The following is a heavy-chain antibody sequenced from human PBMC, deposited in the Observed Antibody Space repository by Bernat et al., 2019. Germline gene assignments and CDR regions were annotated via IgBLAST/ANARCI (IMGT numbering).Heavy chain of an antibody. CDR3: ARDRGWFRELWYFDY. Sequence: QVQLVESGGGVVQPGRSLRLSCAASGFTFSSYGMHWVRQAPGKGLEWVAVIWYDGSNKYYADSVKGRFTISRDNSKNTLYLQMNSLRAEDTAVYYCARDRGWFRELWYFDYWGQGTLVTVSS. D-gene: IGHD3-10*01. CDR1: GFTFSSYG. J-gene: IGHJ4*02. V-gene: IGHV3-33*01. CDR2: IWYDGSNK.